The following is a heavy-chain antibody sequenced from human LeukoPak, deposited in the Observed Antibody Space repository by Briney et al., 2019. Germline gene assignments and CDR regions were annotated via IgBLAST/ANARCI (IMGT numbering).Heavy chain of an antibody. CDR2: FDPEDGET. V-gene: IGHV1-24*01. Sequence: GASVKVSCKVSGYTXTELSMHGVRQAPGKGLEWVGGFDPEDGETIYAQKFQGRVTMTEDTSTDTAYMELSSLRSEDTAVYYCATDRSYYGSGSYYRPFFDYWGQGTLVTVSS. J-gene: IGHJ4*02. CDR3: ATDRSYYGSGSYYRPFFDY. D-gene: IGHD3-10*01. CDR1: GYTXTELS.